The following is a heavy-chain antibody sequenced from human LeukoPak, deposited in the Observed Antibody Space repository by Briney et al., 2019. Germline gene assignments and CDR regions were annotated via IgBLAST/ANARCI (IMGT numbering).Heavy chain of an antibody. J-gene: IGHJ4*02. Sequence: SQTLSLTCAVSGGSISSGGYSWSWIRQPPGKGLEWIGYIYYSGSTNYNPSLKSRVTISVDTSKNQFSLKLSSVTAADTAVYYCARGGSIAAAEYYFDYWGQGTLVTVSS. CDR2: IYYSGST. CDR3: ARGGSIAAAEYYFDY. CDR1: GGSISSGGYS. D-gene: IGHD6-13*01. V-gene: IGHV4-61*08.